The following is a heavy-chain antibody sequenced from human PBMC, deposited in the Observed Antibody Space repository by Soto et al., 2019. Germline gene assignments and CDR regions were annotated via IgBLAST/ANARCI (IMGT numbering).Heavy chain of an antibody. CDR1: GGSISSSSYY. CDR2: IYYSGST. Sequence: SETLSLTCTVSGGSISSSSYYWGWIRQPPGKGLEWIGSIYYSGSTYYNPSLKSRVTISVDTSKNQFSLKLSSVTAADTAVYYCARLAASELEGYGMDVWGQGTTVTVSS. D-gene: IGHD1-1*01. CDR3: ARLAASELEGYGMDV. J-gene: IGHJ6*02. V-gene: IGHV4-39*01.